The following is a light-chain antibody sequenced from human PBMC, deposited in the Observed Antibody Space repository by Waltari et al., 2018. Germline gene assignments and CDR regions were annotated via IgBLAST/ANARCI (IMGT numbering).Light chain of an antibody. V-gene: IGKV3-20*01. CDR3: QQYDSSPSIYT. J-gene: IGKJ3*01. CDR2: GTS. CDR1: QSVSSTF. Sequence: EIVLTQSPATLSLSPGERATLSCRASQSVSSTFLAWYQQRPGQAPRLLIYGTSNRATGIPDRFSGSGSGTDFTLTISRLEPVDFAVYYCQQYDSSPSIYTFGPGTKVDVK.